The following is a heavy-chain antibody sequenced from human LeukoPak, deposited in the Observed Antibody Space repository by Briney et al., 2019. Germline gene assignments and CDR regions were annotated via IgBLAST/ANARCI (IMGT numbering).Heavy chain of an antibody. CDR2: ISYDGSNK. CDR1: GFTFSSYV. Sequence: GESLRLSCAASGFTFSSYVMHWVRQAPGKGLEWVAVISYDGSNKYYADSLKGRFTISRDNSKNTLYLQMNSLRAEDTAVYSCAKALLWFGELRSEHYFDYWGQGSLVTVSS. V-gene: IGHV3-30*18. CDR3: AKALLWFGELRSEHYFDY. J-gene: IGHJ4*02. D-gene: IGHD3-10*01.